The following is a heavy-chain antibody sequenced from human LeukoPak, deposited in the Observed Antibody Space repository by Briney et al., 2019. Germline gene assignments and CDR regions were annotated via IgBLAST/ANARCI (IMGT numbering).Heavy chain of an antibody. Sequence: SETLSLTCTVSGYSISSGYYWGWIRQPPGKGLEWIGSIYHSGSTNYNPSLKSRVTISVDTSKNQFSLKLSSVTAADTAVYYCARGISWFDPWGQGTLVTVSS. V-gene: IGHV4-38-2*02. CDR3: ARGISWFDP. CDR1: GYSISSGYY. CDR2: IYHSGST. J-gene: IGHJ5*02.